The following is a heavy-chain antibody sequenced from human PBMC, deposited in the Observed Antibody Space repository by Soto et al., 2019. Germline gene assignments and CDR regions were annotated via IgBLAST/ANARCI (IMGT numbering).Heavy chain of an antibody. Sequence: PGKGLVWVSRINSDGSSTSYADSVKGRFTISRDNAKNTLYLQMNSLRAEDTAVYYCARRYCSGGSCVYGMDVWGQGTTVTVSS. D-gene: IGHD2-15*01. CDR3: ARRYCSGGSCVYGMDV. V-gene: IGHV3-74*01. J-gene: IGHJ6*02. CDR2: INSDGSST.